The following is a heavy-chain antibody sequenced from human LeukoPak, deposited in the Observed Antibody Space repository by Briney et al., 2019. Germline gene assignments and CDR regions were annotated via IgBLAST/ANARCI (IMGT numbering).Heavy chain of an antibody. CDR3: ARTRYYYNSRSYGAPYYFDY. Sequence: SETLSLTCAVYGGSFSGYYWGWIRQPPGKGLEWIGSIYYSGSTYYNPSLKSRVAISVDTSKNQFSLKLSSVTAADTAVYYCARTRYYYNSRSYGAPYYFDYWGQGTLVTVSS. D-gene: IGHD3-10*01. CDR2: IYYSGST. V-gene: IGHV4-39*01. J-gene: IGHJ4*02. CDR1: GGSFSGYY.